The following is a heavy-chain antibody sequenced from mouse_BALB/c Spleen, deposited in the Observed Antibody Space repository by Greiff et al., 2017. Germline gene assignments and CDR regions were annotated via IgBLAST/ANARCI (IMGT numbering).Heavy chain of an antibody. CDR2: ISYDGSN. J-gene: IGHJ4*01. Sequence: EVKLVESGPGLVKPSQSLSLTCSVTGYSITSGYYWNWIRQFPGNKLEWMGYISYDGSNNYNPSLKNRISITRDTSKNQFFLKLNSVTTEDTATYYCARGGPITTATWWGRMDYWGQGTSVTVSS. CDR1: GYSITSGYY. V-gene: IGHV3-6*02. D-gene: IGHD1-2*01. CDR3: ARGGPITTATWWGRMDY.